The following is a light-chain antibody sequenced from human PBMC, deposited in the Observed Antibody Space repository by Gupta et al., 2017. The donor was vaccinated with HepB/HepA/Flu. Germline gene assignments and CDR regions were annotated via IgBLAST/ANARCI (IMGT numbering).Light chain of an antibody. CDR2: GAS. CDR1: QSISSF. CDR3: QQRYNWPLT. J-gene: IGKJ4*01. Sequence: ELVLPQSPGTLSLAPGERATLSCRASQSISSFLAWYQQTPGQAPRLLIYGASNRATGIPVRFSGSGTGTDFTLTISNLEPEDFAVYYCQQRYNWPLTFGGGTKVEI. V-gene: IGKV3-11*01.